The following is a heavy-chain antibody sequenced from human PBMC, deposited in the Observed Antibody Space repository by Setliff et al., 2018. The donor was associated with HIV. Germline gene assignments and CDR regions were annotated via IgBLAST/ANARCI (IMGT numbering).Heavy chain of an antibody. CDR3: ARGGIALVPTSDAFDI. CDR2: ISSTSSYI. V-gene: IGHV3-21*01. CDR1: GFTFSTYS. Sequence: GESLKISCAASGFTFSTYSMNWVRQAPGKGLEWVSSISSTSSYIYYADSVKGRFTISRDNAKNSLYLQMNSLRAEDTAVYYCARGGIALVPTSDAFDIWGQGTMVTVSS. J-gene: IGHJ3*02. D-gene: IGHD2-2*01.